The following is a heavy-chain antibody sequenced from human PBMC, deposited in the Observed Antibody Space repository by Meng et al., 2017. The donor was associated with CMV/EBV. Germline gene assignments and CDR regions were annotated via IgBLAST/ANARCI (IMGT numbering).Heavy chain of an antibody. CDR1: GFTFSDYY. Sequence: CAASGFTFSDYYMSWIRQAPGKGLEWVSYISSSGSTIYCADSVKGRFTISRDNAKNSLYLQMNSLRAEDTAVYYCARVDSGSYSFDLWGRGTLVTVSS. CDR3: ARVDSGSYSFDL. CDR2: ISSSGSTI. D-gene: IGHD1-26*01. V-gene: IGHV3-11*01. J-gene: IGHJ2*01.